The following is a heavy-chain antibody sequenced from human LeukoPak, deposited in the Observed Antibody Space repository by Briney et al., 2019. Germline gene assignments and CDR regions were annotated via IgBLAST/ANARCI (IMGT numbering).Heavy chain of an antibody. Sequence: SETLSLTCTGSGGSISSYYWSWIRQPAGKGLEWIGRIYTSGSTNYNPSLKSRVTMSVDTSKNQFSLKLSSETAADTALYYCARGGSGSYYLAYGGFDYWGQGTLVTVSS. CDR2: IYTSGST. J-gene: IGHJ4*02. D-gene: IGHD3-10*01. V-gene: IGHV4-4*07. CDR3: ARGGSGSYYLAYGGFDY. CDR1: GGSISSYY.